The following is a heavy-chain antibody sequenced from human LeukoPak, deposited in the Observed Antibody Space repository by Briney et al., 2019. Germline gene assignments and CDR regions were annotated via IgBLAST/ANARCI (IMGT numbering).Heavy chain of an antibody. V-gene: IGHV5-51*01. D-gene: IGHD2-15*01. Sequence: GESLKISCKGSGYSFTSYWIGWVRQMPGKGLEWMGIIYPGDSDTRYSPSFQGQVTISADKSISTAYLQWSSLKASDTAMYYCARSSYCSGGSCYFGYWGQGTLVTVSS. J-gene: IGHJ4*02. CDR2: IYPGDSDT. CDR1: GYSFTSYW. CDR3: ARSSYCSGGSCYFGY.